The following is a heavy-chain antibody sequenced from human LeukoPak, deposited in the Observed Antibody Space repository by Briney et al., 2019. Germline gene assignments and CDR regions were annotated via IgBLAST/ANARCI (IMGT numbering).Heavy chain of an antibody. CDR2: MNPNTGNT. J-gene: IGHJ5*02. V-gene: IGHV1-8*01. D-gene: IGHD3-10*01. Sequence: ASVKVSCKASGYTFNSYDINWVRQATGQGLEWMGWMNPNTGNTGYGERFQGRVTMTRDNSISTAYMELSSLTSEDTAVYYCARGGAGTYYKRDGWFDPWGQGTVVTVSS. CDR1: GYTFNSYD. CDR3: ARGGAGTYYKRDGWFDP.